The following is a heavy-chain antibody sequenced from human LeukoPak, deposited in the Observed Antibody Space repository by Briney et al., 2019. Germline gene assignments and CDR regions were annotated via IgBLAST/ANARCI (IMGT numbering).Heavy chain of an antibody. J-gene: IGHJ4*02. V-gene: IGHV2-5*02. Sequence: ESGPTLVKPTQTLTLTCTFSGFSLSTSAVGVGWIRQPPGKALEWLALIYWDDDKRYSPSLKSRLTITKDTSKNQVVLTMTNMDPVDTATYYCARVDTAMVHLDYWGQGTLVTVSS. D-gene: IGHD5-18*01. CDR2: IYWDDDK. CDR1: GFSLSTSAVG. CDR3: ARVDTAMVHLDY.